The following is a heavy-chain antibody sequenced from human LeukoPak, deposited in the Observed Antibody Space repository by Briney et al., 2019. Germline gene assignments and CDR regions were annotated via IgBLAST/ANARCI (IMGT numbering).Heavy chain of an antibody. V-gene: IGHV4-59*01. CDR2: IYHSGIT. D-gene: IGHD1-26*01. CDR3: ARAWSRVGATFDY. Sequence: SETLPLTCTVSGNSISDYYWSWIRQPPGRGLEWIGYIYHSGITTYNPSLTCRVTMSVDTAKNQFSLRLNSVTAADTALYYCARAWSRVGATFDYWGQGTLVTVSS. CDR1: GNSISDYY. J-gene: IGHJ4*02.